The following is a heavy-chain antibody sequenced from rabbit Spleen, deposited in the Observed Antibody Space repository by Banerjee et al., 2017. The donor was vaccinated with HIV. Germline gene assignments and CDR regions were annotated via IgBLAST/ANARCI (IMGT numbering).Heavy chain of an antibody. J-gene: IGHJ3*01. CDR1: GFSFSSSDY. Sequence: QSLEESGGDLVKPGASLTLTCTASGFSFSSSDYICWVRQAPGKGLEWISCIAGSSSGFTYSATWAKGRFTISKTSSTTVTLQMTSLTAADTATYFCARLGHADYPYAYGLKLWGQGTLVTVS. CDR2: IAGSSSGFT. D-gene: IGHD6-1*01. V-gene: IGHV1S40*01. CDR3: ARLGHADYPYAYGLKL.